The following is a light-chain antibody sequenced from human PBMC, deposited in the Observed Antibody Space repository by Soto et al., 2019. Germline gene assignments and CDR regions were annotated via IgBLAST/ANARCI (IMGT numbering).Light chain of an antibody. Sequence: DIVMTQSPDSLAVSLGERATINFKSSQSVLYSSNNKTYLAWYQQKPGQPPKLLIYWASTRESGVPDRFSGSGSGPDFTLTISSLQAEDVAVYYCQQYYSTPPLTFGGGTKVEIK. CDR1: QSVLYSSNNKTY. CDR3: QQYYSTPPLT. V-gene: IGKV4-1*01. CDR2: WAS. J-gene: IGKJ4*01.